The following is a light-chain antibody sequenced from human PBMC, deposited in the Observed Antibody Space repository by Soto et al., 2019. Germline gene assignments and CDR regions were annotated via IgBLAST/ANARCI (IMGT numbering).Light chain of an antibody. CDR3: QQYYSYWT. J-gene: IGKJ1*01. CDR2: DAS. Sequence: IQMPQYPSTLSSAVGDRVTITCRASQNIRSLLAWYQQKPGKAPKVLIYDASRLESGVPSRFSGSGSGTEFTLTIGSLQPDDFATFYCQQYYSYWTFAQRTKVDIK. V-gene: IGKV1-5*01. CDR1: QNIRSL.